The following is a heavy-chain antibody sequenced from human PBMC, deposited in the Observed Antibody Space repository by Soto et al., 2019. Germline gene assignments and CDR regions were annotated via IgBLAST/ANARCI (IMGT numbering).Heavy chain of an antibody. CDR3: AKAGGGFLEWSTFFDY. CDR1: GFTFSNNA. Sequence: GGSLRLSCAASGFTFSNNAMSWVRQAPGKGLEWVSGISCSGGSIDYVDSVKGRFTISRDNAKNSLYLQMNSLRAEDTALYFCAKAGGGFLEWSTFFDYWGQGSLVTVSS. J-gene: IGHJ4*02. D-gene: IGHD3-3*01. V-gene: IGHV3-9*01. CDR2: ISCSGGSI.